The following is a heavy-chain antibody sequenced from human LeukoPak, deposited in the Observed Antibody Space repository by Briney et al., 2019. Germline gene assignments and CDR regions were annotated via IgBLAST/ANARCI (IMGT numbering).Heavy chain of an antibody. CDR2: IYPGGSDT. CDR1: GYSFTSYW. CDR3: ARQEDYYDSSWYNWFDP. D-gene: IGHD3-22*01. J-gene: IGHJ5*02. Sequence: GASLQISCEGSGYSFTSYWIGWVRQVPGKGLEGMGIIYPGGSDTRYSPSFQGQVTISADKNISTASLQWSSLKASDTAMYYCARQEDYYDSSWYNWFDPWGQGTLVTVSS. V-gene: IGHV5-51*01.